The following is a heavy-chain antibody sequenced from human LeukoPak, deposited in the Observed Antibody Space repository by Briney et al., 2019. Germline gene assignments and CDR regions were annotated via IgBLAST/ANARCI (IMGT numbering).Heavy chain of an antibody. V-gene: IGHV3-66*01. CDR3: ARDRGDYNHYFDY. D-gene: IGHD4-17*01. CDR2: IYSGGNT. CDR1: GFTVSRNY. Sequence: PGGSLRLSCAASGFTVSRNYMSWVRQAPGKGLEWVSVIYSGGNTYYADSVKGRFTISRDSSKNTLYLQMNSLRDEDTAVYYCARDRGDYNHYFDYWGQGTLVTVSS. J-gene: IGHJ4*02.